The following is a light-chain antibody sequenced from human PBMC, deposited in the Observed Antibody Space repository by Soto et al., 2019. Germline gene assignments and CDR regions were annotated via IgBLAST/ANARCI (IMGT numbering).Light chain of an antibody. CDR2: IAS. CDR3: QQVNNYPIT. CDR1: QGIRNY. V-gene: IGKV1-9*01. J-gene: IGKJ5*01. Sequence: DIQLTQSPSFLSASVGDRVTITCRVSQGIRNYLAWYQQKPGRAPKLLMYIASTLQTGVPSRFSGSQSGTEFTLTISSLQPEDFATYYCQQVNNYPITFGQGTRLEIK.